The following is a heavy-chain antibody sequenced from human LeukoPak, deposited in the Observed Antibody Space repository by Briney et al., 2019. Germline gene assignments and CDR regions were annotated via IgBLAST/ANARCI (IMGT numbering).Heavy chain of an antibody. CDR3: ARSPGGNQLTFDY. Sequence: PSETLSLTCAVYGGSFSGYYWSWIRQPPGKGLEWIGYIYYSGSTNYNPSLKSRVTISVDTSKNQFSLKLSSVTAADTAVYYCARSPGGNQLTFDYWGQGTLVTVSS. CDR1: GGSFSGYY. CDR2: IYYSGST. J-gene: IGHJ4*02. D-gene: IGHD2-15*01. V-gene: IGHV4-59*01.